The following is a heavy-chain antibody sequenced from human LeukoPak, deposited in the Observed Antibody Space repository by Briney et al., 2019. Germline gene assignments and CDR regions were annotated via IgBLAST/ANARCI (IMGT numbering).Heavy chain of an antibody. CDR3: AKEYSGSSSFGGDYYYGMDV. CDR2: IWYDGSNK. V-gene: IGHV3-30*02. Sequence: GGSLRLSCAASGFTFSSYGMHWVRQAPGKGLEWVAVIWYDGSNKYYADSVKGRFTISRDNSKNTLYLQMNSLRAEDTAVYYCAKEYSGSSSFGGDYYYGMDVWGQGTTVTVSS. CDR1: GFTFSSYG. D-gene: IGHD6-6*01. J-gene: IGHJ6*02.